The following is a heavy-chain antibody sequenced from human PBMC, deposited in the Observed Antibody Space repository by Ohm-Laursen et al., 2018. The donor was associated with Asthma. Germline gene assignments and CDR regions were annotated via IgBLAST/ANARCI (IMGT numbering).Heavy chain of an antibody. CDR2: IIPIFDIP. D-gene: IGHD3-22*01. Sequence: SVKVSCKASGGTFSSYAINWVRQAPGQGLEWVGAIIPIFDIPNYAEKFQGRVTITADKSTSIAYMELSSLRSEDTAVYYCARDHSSGYSFSFDYWGQGTLVTVSS. V-gene: IGHV1-69*10. CDR1: GGTFSSYA. CDR3: ARDHSSGYSFSFDY. J-gene: IGHJ4*02.